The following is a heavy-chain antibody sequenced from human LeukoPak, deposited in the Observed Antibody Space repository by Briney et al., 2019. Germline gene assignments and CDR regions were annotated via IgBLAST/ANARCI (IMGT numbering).Heavy chain of an antibody. CDR3: AKEHRGSGWYQWGYFDY. J-gene: IGHJ4*02. CDR1: GFTFSSYA. CDR2: ISGSGGST. Sequence: GGSLRLSCAASGFTFSSYAMSWVRQAPGKGLEWVSAISGSGGSTYYADSVKGRFTISRGNSKNTLYLQMNSLRAEDTAVYYCAKEHRGSGWYQWGYFDYWGQGTLVTVSS. D-gene: IGHD6-19*01. V-gene: IGHV3-23*01.